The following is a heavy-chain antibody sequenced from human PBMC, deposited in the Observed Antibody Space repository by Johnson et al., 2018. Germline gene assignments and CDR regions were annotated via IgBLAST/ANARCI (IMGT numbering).Heavy chain of an antibody. V-gene: IGHV3-7*01. CDR1: GFTFTTYW. J-gene: IGHJ3*01. D-gene: IGHD2-15*01. Sequence: VQLVQSGGGLVQPGGSLRLSCAVSGFTFTTYWMSWVRQAPGKGLEWVANINQDGSVKYYVNSVKGRFTISRDNAKNSVSLQMNSLSAEDTALYYRARMYVSGGKCYTDVFDVWGQGTMVTVSS. CDR2: INQDGSVK. CDR3: ARMYVSGGKCYTDVFDV.